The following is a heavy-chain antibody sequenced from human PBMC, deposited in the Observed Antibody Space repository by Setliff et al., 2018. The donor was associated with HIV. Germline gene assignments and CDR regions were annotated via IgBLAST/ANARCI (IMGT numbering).Heavy chain of an antibody. CDR3: ARAPANPLIRKPIRLYFYFDI. J-gene: IGHJ2*01. CDR2: ITPNSGGT. D-gene: IGHD2-21*01. V-gene: IGHV1-2*02. CDR1: GYSLTDFY. Sequence: ASVKVSCKASGYSLTDFYIHWVRQAPGQGLEWMGWITPNSGGTEYAGKFQGRVTLTRDTSINTAYKEVTRLTSDGTAEYYCARAPANPLIRKPIRLYFYFDIWGRGTLVTVSS.